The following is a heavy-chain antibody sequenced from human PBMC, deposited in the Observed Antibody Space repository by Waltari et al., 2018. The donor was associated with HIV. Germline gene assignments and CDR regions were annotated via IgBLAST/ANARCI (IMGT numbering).Heavy chain of an antibody. CDR1: GYTFTKYP. J-gene: IGHJ4*02. D-gene: IGHD3-9*01. CDR2: INTNTWNP. V-gene: IGHV7-4-1*02. CDR3: LRSGDNNRNDF. Sequence: QVQLVQSGSELKKPGASVKLPCKASGYTFTKYPLIWVRQDPGQGLEWMGWINTNTWNPTYAQGFTGRLVFSLDTSVSTTYLQSSSLKAGDTAVYYCLRSGDNNRNDFWGQGTLVTVSS.